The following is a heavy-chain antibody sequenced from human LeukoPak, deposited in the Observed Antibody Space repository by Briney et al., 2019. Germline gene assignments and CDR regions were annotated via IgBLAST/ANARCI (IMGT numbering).Heavy chain of an antibody. CDR2: IYPDESGT. CDR3: ARHEGGGWYIDY. Sequence: GESLKISCKGSGYSFSNYWIGWVRQMPGKGLEWMGIIYPDESGTRYSPSFQGQVTISADKSISTAYLQWSSLKASDTAIYYCARHEGGGWYIDYWGQGTLVTVSS. CDR1: GYSFSNYW. D-gene: IGHD6-19*01. J-gene: IGHJ4*02. V-gene: IGHV5-51*01.